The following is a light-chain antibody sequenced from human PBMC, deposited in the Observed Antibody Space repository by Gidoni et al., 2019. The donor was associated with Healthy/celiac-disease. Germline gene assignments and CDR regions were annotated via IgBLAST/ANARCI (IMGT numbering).Light chain of an antibody. CDR1: QSISSY. CDR2: AAS. V-gene: IGKV1-39*01. CDR3: QQSYSTPLVT. J-gene: IGKJ3*01. Sequence: DIQMTQSPSSLSASVGDRVTITCRASQSISSYLNWYQQKPGKAPKLLIYAASSWQSGVPSRFSGSGSGTDFTLTISSLQPEDFATYYCQQSYSTPLVTFGPGTKVEIK.